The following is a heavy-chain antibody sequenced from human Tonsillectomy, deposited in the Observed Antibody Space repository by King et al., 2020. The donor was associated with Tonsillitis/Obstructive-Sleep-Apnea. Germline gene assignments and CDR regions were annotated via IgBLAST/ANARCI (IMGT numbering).Heavy chain of an antibody. CDR3: ARERDAAFDF. CDR2: IYYGGST. CDR1: GGSISSSNLY. V-gene: IGHV4-39*02. D-gene: IGHD2-15*01. J-gene: IGHJ4*02. Sequence: QLQESGPGLLKPSETLSLTCTVSGGSISSSNLYWGWIRQPPGKGLEWIGNIYYGGSTYYNPSLKSRVTISVDTSKNHFSLKLNSVTAADTAVYYCARERDAAFDFWGQGTLVTVSS.